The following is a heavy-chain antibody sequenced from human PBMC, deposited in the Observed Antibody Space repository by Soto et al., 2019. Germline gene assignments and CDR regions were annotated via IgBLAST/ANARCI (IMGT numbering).Heavy chain of an antibody. V-gene: IGHV3-9*01. CDR2: ISWNSGSI. CDR1: GFTFDDYA. D-gene: IGHD1-26*01. Sequence: DVQLVESGGGLVQPGRSLRLSCAASGFTFDDYAMHWVRQAPGKGLEWVSGISWNSGSIGYADSVKGRFTISRDNAKNSLYLQMNSLRAEDTALYYCAKVGMGAFDIWGQGTMVTVSS. J-gene: IGHJ3*02. CDR3: AKVGMGAFDI.